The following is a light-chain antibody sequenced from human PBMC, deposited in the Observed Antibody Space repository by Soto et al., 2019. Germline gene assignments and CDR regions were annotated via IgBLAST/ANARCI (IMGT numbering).Light chain of an antibody. Sequence: EVVITHSPATLSFSPVERATLSCRASQTVSRNLAWYQQRPGQAPRLLIYDISNRAAGVPARFSGSGSETEFTLTIRSLQSEDFAVYFCQQYNNWPSFGQGTRLEIK. CDR2: DIS. CDR1: QTVSRN. V-gene: IGKV3-15*01. J-gene: IGKJ5*01. CDR3: QQYNNWPS.